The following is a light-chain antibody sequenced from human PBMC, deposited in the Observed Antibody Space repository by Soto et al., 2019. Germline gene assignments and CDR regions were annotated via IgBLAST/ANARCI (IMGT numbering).Light chain of an antibody. CDR1: QSISSSY. CDR2: AAS. Sequence: EIVLTQSPGTLSLSAGERATLSCRASQSISSSYLAWYQQKPGQAPRLLIYAASSRATGIPDRFSGSGSGTDFTLTITRLEPEDFAVYYCQQYGRSPFTFGPGTKVDIK. CDR3: QQYGRSPFT. V-gene: IGKV3-20*01. J-gene: IGKJ3*01.